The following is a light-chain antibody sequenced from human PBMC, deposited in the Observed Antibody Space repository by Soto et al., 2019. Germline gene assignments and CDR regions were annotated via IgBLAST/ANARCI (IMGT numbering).Light chain of an antibody. CDR2: GAS. CDR3: QQYNNWPRAT. CDR1: QTVSITY. Sequence: VLTQSPGTLSLSPGESATLSCRAIQTVSITYLTWYQQKPGQAPRLLIFGASKRATGIPDRFSGSGSGRDFTLTISGLEPEDFGVYYCQQYNNWPRATFGGGTKVDIK. J-gene: IGKJ4*01. V-gene: IGKV3-20*01.